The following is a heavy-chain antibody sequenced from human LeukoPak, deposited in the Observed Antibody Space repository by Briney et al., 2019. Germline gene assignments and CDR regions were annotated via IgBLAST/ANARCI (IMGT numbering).Heavy chain of an antibody. J-gene: IGHJ6*02. V-gene: IGHV4-59*01. CDR1: GGSISSYY. D-gene: IGHD5-18*01. Sequence: SETLSLTCTVSGGSISSYYWSWIRQPPGKGLEWIGYIYYSGSTNYNPSLKSRVTISVDTSKNQFSLKLSSVTAADTAVYYCARDHGYSNYYYYGMDVWGQGTTVTVSS. CDR2: IYYSGST. CDR3: ARDHGYSNYYYYGMDV.